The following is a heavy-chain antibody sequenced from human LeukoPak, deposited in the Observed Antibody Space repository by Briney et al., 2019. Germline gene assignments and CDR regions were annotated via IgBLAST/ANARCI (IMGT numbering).Heavy chain of an antibody. J-gene: IGHJ4*02. CDR2: IYYSGST. CDR3: AREVAAAGTYYFDY. D-gene: IGHD6-13*01. V-gene: IGHV4-31*03. Sequence: SQTLSLTCTVSGGSISSGGYYWSWIRQHPGKGLEWIGYIYYSGSTYYNPSLKSRVTISVDTSRNQFSLKLSSVTAADTAVYYCAREVAAAGTYYFDYWGQGTLVTVSS. CDR1: GGSISSGGYY.